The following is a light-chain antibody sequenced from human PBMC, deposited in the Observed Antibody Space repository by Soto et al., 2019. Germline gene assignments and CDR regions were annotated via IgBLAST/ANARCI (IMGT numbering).Light chain of an antibody. CDR1: SSDVGGYNH. J-gene: IGLJ2*01. Sequence: QSVLTQPASVSGSPGQSITFSCAGTSSDVGGYNHVSWYQQHPGKAPKLLIYDVSNRPSGVSNRFSGSKSGNTASLTISGLQAEDEADYYCSSYTSSSTLVFGGGTKVTVL. V-gene: IGLV2-14*01. CDR2: DVS. CDR3: SSYTSSSTLV.